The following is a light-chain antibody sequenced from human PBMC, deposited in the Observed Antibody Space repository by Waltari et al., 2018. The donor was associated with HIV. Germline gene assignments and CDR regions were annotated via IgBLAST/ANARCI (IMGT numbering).Light chain of an antibody. CDR1: QGISSC. J-gene: IGKJ4*01. CDR2: AAS. CDR3: QQLESYTQIS. Sequence: DIQLTQSPAILSASVGARVTLTCRTSQGISSCLAWYQQKPGKAPKLLIYAASTLQSGVPSRFSGSGSGTEFTLTISSLQPEDFATYYCQQLESYTQISFGGGTKVGIK. V-gene: IGKV1-9*01.